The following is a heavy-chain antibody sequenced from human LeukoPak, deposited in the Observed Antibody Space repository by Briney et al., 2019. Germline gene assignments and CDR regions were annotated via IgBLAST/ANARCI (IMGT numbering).Heavy chain of an antibody. CDR1: GFTFSSYA. V-gene: IGHV3-23*01. CDR2: ISGSGCST. Sequence: GGSLRLSCAASGFTFSSYAMSWVRQAPGKGLGWVSAISGSGCSTYYAYSVKGRFTISRDNSKNTLYLQMNSLRAEDTAVYYCAKFLPTHIVVANYYFDYWGQGTLVTVSS. CDR3: AKFLPTHIVVANYYFDY. J-gene: IGHJ4*02. D-gene: IGHD2-21*01.